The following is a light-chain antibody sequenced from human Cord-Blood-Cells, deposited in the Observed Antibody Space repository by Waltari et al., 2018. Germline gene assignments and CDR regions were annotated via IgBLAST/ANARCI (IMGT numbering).Light chain of an antibody. J-gene: IGLJ2*01. CDR1: SSDVGGYNY. V-gene: IGLV2-14*04. CDR2: DVS. Sequence: GSPGQSITISCTGTSSDVGGYNYVSWYQQHPGKAPKLMIYDVSNRPSGVSNRFSGSKSGNPASLTISGLQAEDEADYYCSSYTSSSTVVFGGGTKLTVL. CDR3: SSYTSSSTVV.